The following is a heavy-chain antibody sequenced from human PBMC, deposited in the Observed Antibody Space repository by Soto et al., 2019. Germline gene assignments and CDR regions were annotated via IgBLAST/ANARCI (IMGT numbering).Heavy chain of an antibody. V-gene: IGHV4-39*01. Sequence: KPSETLSLTCTVSGDSIGSGDYYWAWIRQPPGKGLEWIATINYSGNTYYSPSLKRRVTISVDTSKNQFSLKLSSVTAADTAVYYCARHKSRVDWFDPWGQGTLVTVSS. CDR3: ARHKSRVDWFDP. CDR2: INYSGNT. CDR1: GDSIGSGDYY. J-gene: IGHJ5*02.